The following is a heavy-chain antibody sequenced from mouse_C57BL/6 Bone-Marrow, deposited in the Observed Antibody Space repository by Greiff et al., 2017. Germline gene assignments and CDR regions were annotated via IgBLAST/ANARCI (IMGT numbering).Heavy chain of an antibody. Sequence: EVQLQQSGAELVRPGASVKLSCTASGFNIKDDYMHWVKQRPEQGLEWIGWLDPENGDTEYASKFQGKATITADTSSHTAYLQLSCLTSEDTAVYCCTWITMVVATGAYWGQGTLVTVSA. CDR2: LDPENGDT. D-gene: IGHD1-1*01. V-gene: IGHV14-4*01. J-gene: IGHJ3*01. CDR1: GFNIKDDY. CDR3: TWITMVVATGAY.